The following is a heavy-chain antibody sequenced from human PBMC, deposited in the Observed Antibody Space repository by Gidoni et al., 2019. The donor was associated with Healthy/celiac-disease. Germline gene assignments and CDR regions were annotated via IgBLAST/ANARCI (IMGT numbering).Heavy chain of an antibody. CDR1: GGSFSGYY. J-gene: IGHJ4*02. CDR3: ASFSSWYFGGFDY. Sequence: QVQLQQWGAGLLKPSETLSLTCAVYGGSFSGYYWSWIRQPPGKGLEWIGEINHSGSTNYNPSLKSRVTISVDTSKNQFSLKLSSVTAADTAVYYCASFSSWYFGGFDYWGQGTLVTVSS. V-gene: IGHV4-34*01. CDR2: INHSGST. D-gene: IGHD6-13*01.